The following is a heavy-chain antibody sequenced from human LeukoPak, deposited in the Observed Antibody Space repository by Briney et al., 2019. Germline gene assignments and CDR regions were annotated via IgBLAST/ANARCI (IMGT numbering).Heavy chain of an antibody. CDR3: ARVGDFWSGYSNWFDP. V-gene: IGHV1-2*02. Sequence: ASVKVSCKASGYTFTVYYMHWVRQAPGQGLEWMGWINPNSGGTNYAQKFQGRVTMTRDTSISTAYMELSRLRSDDTAVYYCARVGDFWSGYSNWFDPWGQGTLVTVSS. CDR1: GYTFTVYY. CDR2: INPNSGGT. D-gene: IGHD3-3*01. J-gene: IGHJ5*02.